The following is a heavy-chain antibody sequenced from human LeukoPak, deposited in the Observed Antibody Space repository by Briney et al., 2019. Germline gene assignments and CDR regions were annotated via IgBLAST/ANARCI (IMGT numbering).Heavy chain of an antibody. J-gene: IGHJ3*02. CDR3: AKFNSYVMVRGAQDAFDI. Sequence: GGSLRLSCAASGFTFDDYAMHWVRQAPGKGLEWVSGISWNSGNIGYADSVKGRFTISRDNAKNSLYLQMNSLRAEDTALYYCAKFNSYVMVRGAQDAFDIWGQGTMVTVSS. D-gene: IGHD3-10*01. V-gene: IGHV3-9*01. CDR1: GFTFDDYA. CDR2: ISWNSGNI.